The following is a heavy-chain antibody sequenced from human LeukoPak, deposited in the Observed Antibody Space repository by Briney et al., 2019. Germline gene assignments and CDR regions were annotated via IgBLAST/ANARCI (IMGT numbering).Heavy chain of an antibody. CDR3: KSGGAAPGSFDN. Sequence: GGSLRLSCAASGFTFSDYWMSWMRQAPGKGLGWVANIKFDGREEYYVDSVKGRFTISRDNAKNSVYLQLNSLRVEDTAVYYCKSGGAAPGSFDNWGQGTLVTVSP. CDR2: IKFDGREE. D-gene: IGHD6-13*01. J-gene: IGHJ4*02. CDR1: GFTFSDYW. V-gene: IGHV3-7*01.